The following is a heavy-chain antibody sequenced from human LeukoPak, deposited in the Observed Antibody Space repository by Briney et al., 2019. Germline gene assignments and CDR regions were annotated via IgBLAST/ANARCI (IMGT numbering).Heavy chain of an antibody. D-gene: IGHD2-15*01. CDR1: GGTFSSYA. Sequence: GASVKVSCKASGGTFSSYAICWVRQAPGQGLEWMGGIIPIFGTANYAQKFQGRVTITADESTSTAYMEQSSLRSEDTAVYYCARAQELYCSGGSCRFDPWGQGTLVTVSS. CDR2: IIPIFGTA. CDR3: ARAQELYCSGGSCRFDP. J-gene: IGHJ5*02. V-gene: IGHV1-69*13.